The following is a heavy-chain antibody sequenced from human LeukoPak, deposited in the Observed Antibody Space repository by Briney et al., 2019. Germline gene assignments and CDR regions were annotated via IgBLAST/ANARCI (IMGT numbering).Heavy chain of an antibody. Sequence: GESLKISCKGSGYSFTTYWIAWVRQMPGKSLEWMGIICPGDSDTRYSPSFQGQVTISADTSTNTAYVQWTSLEASDTALYYCARHTPSVAGAAINFDSWGQGTLVTVSS. D-gene: IGHD2-21*01. CDR1: GYSFTTYW. CDR3: ARHTPSVAGAAINFDS. V-gene: IGHV5-51*01. J-gene: IGHJ4*02. CDR2: ICPGDSDT.